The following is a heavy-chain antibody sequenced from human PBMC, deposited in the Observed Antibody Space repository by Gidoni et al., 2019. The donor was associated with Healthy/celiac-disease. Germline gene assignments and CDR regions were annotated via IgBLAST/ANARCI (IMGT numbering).Heavy chain of an antibody. J-gene: IGHJ4*02. Sequence: QVQLVQSGAEVKKPGASVKVSCKASGYTFTGYYLHWVRQAPGQGLEWMGWINPNSGGTNYAQKFQGRVTMTRDTSISTAYMELSRLRSDDTAVYYCARDQGSLNWNYLNFDYWGQGTLVTVSS. D-gene: IGHD1-7*01. CDR3: ARDQGSLNWNYLNFDY. CDR2: INPNSGGT. V-gene: IGHV1-2*02. CDR1: GYTFTGYY.